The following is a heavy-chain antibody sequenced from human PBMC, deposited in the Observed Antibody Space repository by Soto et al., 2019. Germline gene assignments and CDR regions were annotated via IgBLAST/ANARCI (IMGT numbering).Heavy chain of an antibody. V-gene: IGHV3-23*01. J-gene: IGHJ4*02. CDR2: IKGDGSAT. CDR3: ARSGWGDNILLDY. D-gene: IGHD6-19*01. Sequence: PGGSLRLSCAVSGITIRDYAMSWVRQAPGKGLEWVSSIKGDGSATWYADSVKGRFAISRDDSKKTLYLQMNSLRIGDTALYYCARSGWGDNILLDYWGQGTLVTISS. CDR1: GITIRDYA.